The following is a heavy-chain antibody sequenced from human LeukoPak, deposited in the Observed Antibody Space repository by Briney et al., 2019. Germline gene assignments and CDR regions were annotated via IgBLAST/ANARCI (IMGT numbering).Heavy chain of an antibody. CDR1: GFTFVDYG. CDR3: TRDRLGPSFSVSHFDL. D-gene: IGHD3-3*02. CDR2: INYNGAIT. Sequence: GGSLRLSCATSGFTFVDYGLSWVRRAPGKGLEWLCAINYNGAITDYADSVKGRFTISRDNAKISLYPRMDSLRAEDTALYYCTRDRLGPSFSVSHFDLWGQGTLVTVSS. V-gene: IGHV3-20*04. J-gene: IGHJ4*02.